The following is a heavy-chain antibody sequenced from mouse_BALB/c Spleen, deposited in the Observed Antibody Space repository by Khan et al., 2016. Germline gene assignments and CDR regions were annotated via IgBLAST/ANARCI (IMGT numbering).Heavy chain of an antibody. D-gene: IGHD4-1*01. V-gene: IGHV7-3*02. J-gene: IGHJ3*01. CDR3: ASLTGTIAY. Sequence: EVELVESGGGLVQTGGSLRLSCATSGFTFTDYYMTWVRQPPGKALEWLGFIRNKAGGYTTEYSASVKDRFTISRDNSQSILYLQMNTLRAEDSATYYCASLTGTIAYWGQGTLVTVSA. CDR1: GFTFTDYY. CDR2: IRNKAGGYTT.